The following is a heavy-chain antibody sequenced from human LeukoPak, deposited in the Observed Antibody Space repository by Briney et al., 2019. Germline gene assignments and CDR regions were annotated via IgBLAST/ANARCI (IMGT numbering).Heavy chain of an antibody. CDR3: ARGYGSEPSGYYYYYYMDV. CDR2: INPSGGST. V-gene: IGHV1-46*01. CDR1: GYTFTTYY. D-gene: IGHD3-10*01. J-gene: IGHJ6*03. Sequence: ASVKVSCKASGYTFTTYYMHWVRQAPGQGLEWMGIINPSGGSTSYAQKFQGRVTMTRDMSTSTVYMELSSLRSEDTAVYYCARGYGSEPSGYYYYYYMDVWGKGTTVTVSS.